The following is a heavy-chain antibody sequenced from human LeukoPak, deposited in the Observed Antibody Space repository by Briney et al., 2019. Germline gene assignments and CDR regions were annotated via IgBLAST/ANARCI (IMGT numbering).Heavy chain of an antibody. CDR3: ARMTTVTYPYNWFDP. D-gene: IGHD4-17*01. CDR1: GGSISSYY. CDR2: IYYSGST. Sequence: SETLSLTCTVPGGSISSYYWSWIRQPPGKGLEWIGYIYYSGSTNYNPSLKSRVTISVDTSKNQFSLKLSSVTAADTAVYYCARMTTVTYPYNWFDPWGQGTLVTVSS. V-gene: IGHV4-59*01. J-gene: IGHJ5*02.